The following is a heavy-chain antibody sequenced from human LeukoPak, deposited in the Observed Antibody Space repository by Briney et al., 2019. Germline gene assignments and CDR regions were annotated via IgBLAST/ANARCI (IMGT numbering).Heavy chain of an antibody. V-gene: IGHV4-4*07. J-gene: IGHJ4*02. CDR2: ISISGST. CDR1: GGSISNYY. D-gene: IGHD2-21*02. CDR3: AREDYYGDYYFHY. Sequence: SETLSLTCTVSGGSISNYYWSWIRQPAGKGLEWIGRISISGSTNYNPSLKSRVTMSVDTSKNQFSLKLSSVTAADTAVYYCAREDYYGDYYFHYRGQGTLVTVSS.